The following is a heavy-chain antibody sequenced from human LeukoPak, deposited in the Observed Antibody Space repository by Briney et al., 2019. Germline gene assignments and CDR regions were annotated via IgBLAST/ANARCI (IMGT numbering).Heavy chain of an antibody. V-gene: IGHV5-51*01. D-gene: IGHD6-13*01. CDR2: IYPGNSDT. CDR3: ARNGAAGTPNRFFNWFDP. CDR1: GYSFTTYW. J-gene: IGHJ5*02. Sequence: GESLKISCKGSGYSFTTYWIAWVRQMHGRGLEWMGLIYPGNSDTRYSPSFQGQVTIPADKSIDTAYLQWSSLQASDTAIYYCARNGAAGTPNRFFNWFDPWGQGSLVTVSS.